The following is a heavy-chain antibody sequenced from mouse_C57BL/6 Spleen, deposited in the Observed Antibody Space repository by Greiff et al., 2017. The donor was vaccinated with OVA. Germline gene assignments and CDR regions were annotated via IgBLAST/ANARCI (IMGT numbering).Heavy chain of an antibody. CDR2: IRNKANNHAT. J-gene: IGHJ3*01. Sequence: EVKVVESGGGLVQPGGSMKLSCAASGFTFSDAWMDWVRQSPEKGLEWVAEIRNKANNHATYYAESVKGRFTISRDDSKSSVYLQMNSVRAEDTGIYYCTRAPFYDYPFAYWGQGTLVTVSA. D-gene: IGHD2-4*01. V-gene: IGHV6-6*01. CDR1: GFTFSDAW. CDR3: TRAPFYDYPFAY.